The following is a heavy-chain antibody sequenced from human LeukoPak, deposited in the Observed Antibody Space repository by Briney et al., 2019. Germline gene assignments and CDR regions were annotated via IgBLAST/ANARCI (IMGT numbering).Heavy chain of an antibody. CDR3: ASRPRTYFDY. CDR2: IYHSGST. D-gene: IGHD1-14*01. V-gene: IGHV4-4*02. CDR1: GESISSIDR. J-gene: IGHJ4*02. Sequence: PSGSLSLTCAVSGESISSIDRWSWVSQPPGNGLEWIGEIYHSGSTNYNPSLKSRVTISVDKSKNQFSLKLSSVTAADTAVYYCASRPRTYFDYWGQGTLVTVSS.